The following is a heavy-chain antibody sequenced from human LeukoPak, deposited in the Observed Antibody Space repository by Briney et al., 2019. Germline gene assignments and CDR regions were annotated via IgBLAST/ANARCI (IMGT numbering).Heavy chain of an antibody. Sequence: PGRSLRLSCAASGFTFDDYAMHWVRQAPGKGLEWVSGISWNSGSIGYADSVKGRFTISRDNAKNSLYLQMNSLRAEDTALYYCAKGPGAVIGYYLDYWGQGTLVTVSS. CDR1: GFTFDDYA. CDR2: ISWNSGSI. CDR3: AKGPGAVIGYYLDY. V-gene: IGHV3-9*01. J-gene: IGHJ4*02. D-gene: IGHD3-3*01.